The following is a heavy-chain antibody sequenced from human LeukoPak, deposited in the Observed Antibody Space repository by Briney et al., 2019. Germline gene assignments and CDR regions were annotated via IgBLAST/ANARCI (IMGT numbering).Heavy chain of an antibody. CDR2: VNRDGSET. CDR1: GFTFSGFW. Sequence: PGGSLRLSCAVSGFTFSGFWMSWSRQAPGRGPEWVANVNRDGSETYYLDSVKGRFTISKDNAKNSLYLQMNSLRAEDTALYHCARNNGMDVWGQGTTVIVSS. V-gene: IGHV3-7*03. CDR3: ARNNGMDV. J-gene: IGHJ6*02.